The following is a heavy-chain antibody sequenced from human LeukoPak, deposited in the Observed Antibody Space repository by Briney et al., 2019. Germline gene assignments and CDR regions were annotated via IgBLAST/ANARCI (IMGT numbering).Heavy chain of an antibody. J-gene: IGHJ4*02. CDR3: ARDGGSYLNYFDY. CDR2: IRYDGSNK. CDR1: GFTFSSYG. D-gene: IGHD1-26*01. Sequence: GGSLRLSCAASGFTFSSYGMHWVRQAPGKGLEWVAFIRYDGSNKYYADSVKGRFTISRDNSKNTLYLQMNSLRAEDTAVYYCARDGGSYLNYFDYWGQGTLVTVSS. V-gene: IGHV3-30*02.